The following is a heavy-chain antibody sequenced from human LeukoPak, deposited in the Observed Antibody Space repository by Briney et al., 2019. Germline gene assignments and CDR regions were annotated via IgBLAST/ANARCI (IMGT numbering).Heavy chain of an antibody. D-gene: IGHD3-3*01. CDR2: ISSSGSTI. J-gene: IGHJ6*03. Sequence: GRSLRLSCAASGFTFSDYYMSWIRQAPGKGLEWVSYISSSGSTIYYADSVKGRFTISRDNAKNSLYLQMNSLRAEDTAVYYCARVEATNYYYYYMDVWGKGTTVTVSS. V-gene: IGHV3-11*01. CDR3: ARVEATNYYYYYMDV. CDR1: GFTFSDYY.